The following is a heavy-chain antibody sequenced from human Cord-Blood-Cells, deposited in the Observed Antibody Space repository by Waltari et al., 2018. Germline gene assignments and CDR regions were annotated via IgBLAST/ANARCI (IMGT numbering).Heavy chain of an antibody. CDR2: INPNSGGT. Sequence: KVSCKASGYTFTGYYMHWVRQAPGQGLEWMGWINPNSGGTNYAQKFQGRVTMTRDTSISTAYMELSRLRSDDTAVYYCARGGGKTGDNWYFDLWGRGTLVTVSS. D-gene: IGHD7-27*01. CDR3: ARGGGKTGDNWYFDL. J-gene: IGHJ2*01. CDR1: GYTFTGYY. V-gene: IGHV1-2*02.